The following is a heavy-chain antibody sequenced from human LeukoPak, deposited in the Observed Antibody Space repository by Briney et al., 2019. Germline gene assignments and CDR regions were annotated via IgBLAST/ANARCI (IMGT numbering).Heavy chain of an antibody. V-gene: IGHV3-7*05. D-gene: IGHD3-10*01. CDR2: IKQDGSDK. J-gene: IGHJ4*02. Sequence: GGSLRLSCAASGFTFGSYWMSWVRQAPGKGLEWVANIKQDGSDKYYVDSVKGRFTISRDNAKNSLYLQMNSLRAEDTAVYCCARFYYGSGSYRVNDYWGQGTLVTVSS. CDR3: ARFYYGSGSYRVNDY. CDR1: GFTFGSYW.